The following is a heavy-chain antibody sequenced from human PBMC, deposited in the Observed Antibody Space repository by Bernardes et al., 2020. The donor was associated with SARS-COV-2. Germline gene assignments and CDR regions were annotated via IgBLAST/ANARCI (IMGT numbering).Heavy chain of an antibody. CDR1: GFTFRSSA. CDR3: ARGNYCHRVDCYSVFDF. CDR2: IGAGGGVR. D-gene: IGHD2-21*02. Sequence: GGSQILSCAASGFTFRSSAMIWVRQAPGKGPEFVSAIGAGGGVRNYADSVKGRFTISRDNSKNTVSLQMNSLRGEDTALYYCARGNYCHRVDCYSVFDFWGQGTLVTVSS. V-gene: IGHV3-23*01. J-gene: IGHJ4*02.